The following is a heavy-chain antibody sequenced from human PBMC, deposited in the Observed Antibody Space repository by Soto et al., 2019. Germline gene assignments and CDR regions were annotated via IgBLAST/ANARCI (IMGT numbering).Heavy chain of an antibody. J-gene: IGHJ4*02. CDR2: INHSGST. V-gene: IGHV4-34*01. Sequence: QVQLQQWGAGLLKPSETLSLTCAVYGGSFSGYHWSWIRQPPGKGLERIGEINHSGSTNYNPSLKSRVTISVDTSKNQFSLKLSSVTAADTAVYYCAIGTYYYDSSGYKPADYWGQGTLVTVSS. CDR1: GGSFSGYH. D-gene: IGHD3-22*01. CDR3: AIGTYYYDSSGYKPADY.